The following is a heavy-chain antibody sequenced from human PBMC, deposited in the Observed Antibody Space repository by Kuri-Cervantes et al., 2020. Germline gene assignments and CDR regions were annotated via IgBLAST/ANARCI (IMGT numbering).Heavy chain of an antibody. Sequence: GGSLRLSCAASGFTFSNAWMSWVRQAPGKGLEWIGRIYSKTDGGTTDYAAPVKGRFTISRDDSKTTLFLQMNSLKTEDTAVYYCATGVIAVAGNDYWGQGTLVTVSS. CDR3: ATGVIAVAGNDY. D-gene: IGHD6-19*01. CDR1: GFTFSNAW. J-gene: IGHJ4*02. V-gene: IGHV3-15*01. CDR2: IYSKTDGGTT.